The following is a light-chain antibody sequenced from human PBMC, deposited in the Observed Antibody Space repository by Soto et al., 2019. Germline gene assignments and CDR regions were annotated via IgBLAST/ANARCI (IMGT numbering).Light chain of an antibody. CDR3: QQYDSSPPIT. J-gene: IGKJ4*01. CDR1: QSVSSSY. V-gene: IGKV3-20*01. Sequence: EIVLTQSPGTLSLSPGERATLSCRASQSVSSSYLAWYQQKPGQAPRLLIYGASSRATGIPDRFGGSGSGTDFTLTTSRLEPEDFAVYYCQQYDSSPPITFGGGTKVEIK. CDR2: GAS.